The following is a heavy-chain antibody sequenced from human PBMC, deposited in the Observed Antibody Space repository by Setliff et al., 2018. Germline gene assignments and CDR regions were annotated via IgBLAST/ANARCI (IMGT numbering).Heavy chain of an antibody. Sequence: SETLSLTCTVSGGSISSSSYYWGWIRQPPGKGLEWIGSIYYSGSTYYNPSLKSRVTISVDTSKNQFSLKLSSVTAADTAVYYCARALGYCSSTSCNYFDYWGQGTLVTVSS. CDR3: ARALGYCSSTSCNYFDY. V-gene: IGHV4-39*07. CDR1: GGSISSSSYY. CDR2: IYYSGST. J-gene: IGHJ4*02. D-gene: IGHD2-2*01.